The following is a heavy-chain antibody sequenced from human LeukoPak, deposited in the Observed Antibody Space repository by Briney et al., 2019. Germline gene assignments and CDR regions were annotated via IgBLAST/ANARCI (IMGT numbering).Heavy chain of an antibody. CDR1: GFTFSNAW. D-gene: IGHD6-19*01. J-gene: IGHJ3*02. V-gene: IGHV4-59*01. CDR2: IYYSGNT. Sequence: GSLRLSCAASGFTFSNAWMSWIRQPPGKGLEWIGSIYYSGNTNYNSSLKSRVTISVDTSKNQFSLKLNSVTAADTAVYYCARARSGSGRGSFDIWGQGTMVTVSS. CDR3: ARARSGSGRGSFDI.